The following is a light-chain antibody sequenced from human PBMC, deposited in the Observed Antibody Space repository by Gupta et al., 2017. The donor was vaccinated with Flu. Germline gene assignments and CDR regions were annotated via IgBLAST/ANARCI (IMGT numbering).Light chain of an antibody. CDR2: NDN. CDR3: QVWDSSSDQQV. J-gene: IGLJ3*02. CDR1: NIGSKR. V-gene: IGLV3-21*02. Sequence: GQTARITCGGNNIGSKRVHWYRQKPGQAPVLVVYNDNDRPSGIPERFSGSNSGTTATLTISRVEAGDEADYYCQVWDSSSDQQVFGGGTKLTVL.